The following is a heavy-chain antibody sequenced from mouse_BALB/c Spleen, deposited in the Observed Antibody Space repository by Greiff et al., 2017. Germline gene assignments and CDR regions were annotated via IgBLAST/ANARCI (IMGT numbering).Heavy chain of an antibody. CDR2: IYPYNGGT. Sequence: EVQLVESGPELVKPGASVKISCKASGYTFTDYNMHWVKQSHGKSLEWIGYIYPYNGGTGYNQKFKSKATLTVDNSSSTAYMELRSLTSEDSAVYYCARGGYYGYFDVWGAGTTVTVSS. CDR1: GYTFTDYN. CDR3: ARGGYYGYFDV. V-gene: IGHV1S29*02. J-gene: IGHJ1*01. D-gene: IGHD1-1*02.